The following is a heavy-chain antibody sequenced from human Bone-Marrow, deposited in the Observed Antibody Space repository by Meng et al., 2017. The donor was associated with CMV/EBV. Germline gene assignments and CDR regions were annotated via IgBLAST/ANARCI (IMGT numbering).Heavy chain of an antibody. V-gene: IGHV1-18*01. CDR1: GYTFTSYG. D-gene: IGHD2-15*01. J-gene: IGHJ6*02. CDR2: ISAYNGNT. Sequence: ASVKVSCKASGYTFTSYGISWVRQAPGQGLEWMGWISAYNGNTNYAQKLQGRVTMTTDTSTSTAYMELRSLRSDDTAVYYWARVLSGRKGYYYYYGMEVWGQGTTVTVSS. CDR3: ARVLSGRKGYYYYYGMEV.